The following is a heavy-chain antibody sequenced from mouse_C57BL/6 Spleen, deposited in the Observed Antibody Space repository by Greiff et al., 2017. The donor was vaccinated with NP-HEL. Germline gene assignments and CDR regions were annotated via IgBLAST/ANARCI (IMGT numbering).Heavy chain of an antibody. Sequence: EVQLQQSGGGLVQPGGSLSLSCAASGFTFTDYYMSWVRQPPGKALEWLGFIRNKANGYTTEYSASVKGRFTISRDNSQSILYLQMNALRAEDSATYYCARSVATPAWFAYWGQGTLVTVSA. V-gene: IGHV7-3*01. CDR1: GFTFTDYY. J-gene: IGHJ3*01. CDR2: IRNKANGYTT. D-gene: IGHD1-1*01. CDR3: ARSVATPAWFAY.